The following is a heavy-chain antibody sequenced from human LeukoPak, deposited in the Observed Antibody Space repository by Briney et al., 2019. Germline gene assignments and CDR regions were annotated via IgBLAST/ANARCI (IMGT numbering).Heavy chain of an antibody. V-gene: IGHV3-30-3*01. Sequence: GGSLRLSCAASGFTFNSYAMHWVRQAPGKGLEWVAVISYDGSNKYYADSVKGRFTISRDNSKNTLYLQMNSLRAEDTAVYYCARDQFGGQLALLDYWGQGTLVTVSS. D-gene: IGHD6-6*01. J-gene: IGHJ4*02. CDR2: ISYDGSNK. CDR1: GFTFNSYA. CDR3: ARDQFGGQLALLDY.